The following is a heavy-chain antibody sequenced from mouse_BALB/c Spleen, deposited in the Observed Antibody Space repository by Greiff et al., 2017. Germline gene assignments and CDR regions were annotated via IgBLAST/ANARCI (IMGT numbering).Heavy chain of an antibody. D-gene: IGHD1-1*01. Sequence: VKLLESGPGLVAPSQSLSITCTVSGFSLSRYSVHWVRQPPGKGLEWLGMIWGGGSTADNSALKSRLSISKDNSKSQVFLKMNSLQTDDTAMYYCAGEGRCTVVAENAMDYWGQGTSVTVSS. CDR3: AGEGRCTVVAENAMDY. CDR1: GFSLSRYS. J-gene: IGHJ4*01. CDR2: IWGGGST. V-gene: IGHV2-6-4*01.